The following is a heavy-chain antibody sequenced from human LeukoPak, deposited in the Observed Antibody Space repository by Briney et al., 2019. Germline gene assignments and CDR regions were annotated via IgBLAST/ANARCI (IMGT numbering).Heavy chain of an antibody. Sequence: GGSLRLSCAASGFTFSSYAMHWVRQAPGKGLEWLAYIRYDGSSKYYADFVKGRFTISRDYSKNTLYLHMNSLRAEDTAVYYCARDQAGSGHYADYWGQGTLVTVSS. CDR1: GFTFSSYA. D-gene: IGHD3-10*01. J-gene: IGHJ4*02. V-gene: IGHV3-30*02. CDR2: IRYDGSSK. CDR3: ARDQAGSGHYADY.